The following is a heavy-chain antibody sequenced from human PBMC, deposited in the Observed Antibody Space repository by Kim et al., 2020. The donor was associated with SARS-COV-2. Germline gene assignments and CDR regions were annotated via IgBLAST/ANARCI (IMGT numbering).Heavy chain of an antibody. CDR3: AGVPPNYHAYYDSSGYYEGYYYYGMGV. D-gene: IGHD3-22*01. CDR2: IYSGGST. CDR1: GFTVSSNY. J-gene: IGHJ6*04. V-gene: IGHV3-53*01. Sequence: GGSLRLSCAASGFTVSSNYMSWVRQAPGKGLEWVSVIYSGGSTYYADSVKGRFTISRDNSKNTLYLQMNSRRAEDTAVYYCAGVPPNYHAYYDSSGYYEGYYYYGMGVWGEGATVSVSS.